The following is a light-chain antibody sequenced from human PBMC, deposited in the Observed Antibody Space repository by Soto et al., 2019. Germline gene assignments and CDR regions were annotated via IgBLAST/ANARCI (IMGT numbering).Light chain of an antibody. CDR2: GAS. V-gene: IGKV3-15*01. CDR3: QQYSAWPLT. CDR1: QTVSSI. J-gene: IGKJ4*01. Sequence: EIVMTQSPATLSASPGERATLFCRASQTVSSIFLAWYQQKPGQAPRLLIHGASTRATGIPARFSGSGSGTEFTLTISSLQSEDFAVYYCQQYSAWPLTFGGGTKVEIK.